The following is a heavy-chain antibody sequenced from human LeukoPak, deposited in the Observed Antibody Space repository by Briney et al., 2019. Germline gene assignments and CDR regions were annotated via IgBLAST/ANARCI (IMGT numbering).Heavy chain of an antibody. Sequence: GGSLRPSCPASGFTFRNYAMSWVRQAAGKGVEWVSSISGSRGGTYYADSVKGRLTISRDNSKNTLYLQMNSLRDDDTALYYCAKDRLQFEYCSGGSCHATLDFWGQGTLVTVSS. V-gene: IGHV3-23*01. J-gene: IGHJ4*02. CDR1: GFTFRNYA. CDR3: AKDRLQFEYCSGGSCHATLDF. D-gene: IGHD2-15*01. CDR2: ISGSRGGT.